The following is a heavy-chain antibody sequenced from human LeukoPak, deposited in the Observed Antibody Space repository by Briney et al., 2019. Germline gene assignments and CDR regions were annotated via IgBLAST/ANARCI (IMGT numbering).Heavy chain of an antibody. CDR3: ARDPRGGGMDV. V-gene: IGHV4-31*03. CDR2: IYYSGST. CDR1: GGSISSGGYY. D-gene: IGHD3-16*01. Sequence: SETLSLTCTVSGGSISSGGYYWSWIRQHPGKGLEWIGYIYYSGSTYYNPSLKSRVTISVDTSKNQFSLKLSSVTAADTAVYYCARDPRGGGMDVWGQGTTVTVSS. J-gene: IGHJ6*02.